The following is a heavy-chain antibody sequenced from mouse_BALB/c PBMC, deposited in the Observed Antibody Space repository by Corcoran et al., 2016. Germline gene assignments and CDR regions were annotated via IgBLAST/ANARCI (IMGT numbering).Heavy chain of an antibody. CDR1: GFSLSTSVMG. D-gene: IGHD2-4*01. Sequence: QVTLKESGPGILQPSQTLSLTCSCSGFSLSTSVMGVSWIRQPSGKGLEWLAHIYWDDDKRYNPSLKSRLTISKDTSRNQVFIKITSVDTADTATYYCARSMITTTEFAYWGQGTLVTVS. CDR3: ARSMITTTEFAY. V-gene: IGHV8-12*01. J-gene: IGHJ3*01. CDR2: IYWDDDK.